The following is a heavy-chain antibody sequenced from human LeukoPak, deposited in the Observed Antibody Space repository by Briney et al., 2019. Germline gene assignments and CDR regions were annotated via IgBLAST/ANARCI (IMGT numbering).Heavy chain of an antibody. D-gene: IGHD3-10*01. J-gene: IGHJ5*02. CDR3: ARSVRRLYGSGRSNWFDP. CDR1: GGSISSYY. V-gene: IGHV4-4*07. Sequence: SETLSLTCTVSGGSISSYYWSWIRQPAGKGLEWIGRIYTSGSTNYNPSLKSRVTMSGDTSKNQFSLKMSSVTAADTAVYYCARSVRRLYGSGRSNWFDPWGQGTLVTVSS. CDR2: IYTSGST.